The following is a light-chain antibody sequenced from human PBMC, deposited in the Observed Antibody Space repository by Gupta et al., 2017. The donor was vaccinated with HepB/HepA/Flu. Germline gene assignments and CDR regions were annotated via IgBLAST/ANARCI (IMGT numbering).Light chain of an antibody. CDR1: ISDIGHYDY. V-gene: IGLV2-14*03. CDR2: DVR. J-gene: IGLJ3*02. Sequence: QSALTPPAAAAASPGQSITMSCTWNISDIGHYDYVSWYQQHPGNAPKLLFYDVRVRPAGVSDLFAGSKSDTTAFLTISVLQADDDAYYYCSSFTRTNPRVFGGGTRLTVL. CDR3: SSFTRTNPRV.